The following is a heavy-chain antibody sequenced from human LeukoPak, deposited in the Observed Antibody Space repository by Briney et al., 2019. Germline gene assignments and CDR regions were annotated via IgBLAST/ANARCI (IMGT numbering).Heavy chain of an antibody. J-gene: IGHJ1*01. CDR2: MNPNSGNF. V-gene: IGHV1-8*01. CDR1: GYTLTSHD. Sequence: ASVRVSCKASGYTLTSHDINWIRQAAGQGLEWMGWMNPNSGNFGYAPKFQDRMTMTRDTSTNTAYMELTNLRSDDTAVYYCARRKLASGGWYEYFQLWGRGTLVAVSS. CDR3: ARRKLASGGWYEYFQL. D-gene: IGHD6-19*01.